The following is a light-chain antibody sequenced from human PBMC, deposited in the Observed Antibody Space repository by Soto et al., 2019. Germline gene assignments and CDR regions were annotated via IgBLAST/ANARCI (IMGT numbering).Light chain of an antibody. V-gene: IGKV1-5*03. CDR2: RAS. J-gene: IGKJ2*01. CDR1: QSIDRW. Sequence: DIPMTQSPSTLSASVGDRVTITCRASQSIDRWLAWYQQKPGKAPKLLIYRASSLESGVPARFSGSGSGTEFTLTISSLQPDDFTTYYCQQYKTYTYTFAQGTKLEIK. CDR3: QQYKTYTYT.